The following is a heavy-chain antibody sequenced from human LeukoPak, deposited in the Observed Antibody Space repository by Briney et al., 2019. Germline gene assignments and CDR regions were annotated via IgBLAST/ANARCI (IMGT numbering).Heavy chain of an antibody. CDR1: GGSISGYY. J-gene: IGHJ1*01. CDR3: ARTSSWYFAYFQH. V-gene: IGHV4-34*01. D-gene: IGHD6-13*01. Sequence: SETLSLTCTVSGGSISGYYWSWIRQPPGKGLEWIGEINHSGSTNYNPSLKSRVTISVDTSKNQFSLKLSSVTAADTAVYYCARTSSWYFAYFQHWGQGTLVTVSS. CDR2: INHSGST.